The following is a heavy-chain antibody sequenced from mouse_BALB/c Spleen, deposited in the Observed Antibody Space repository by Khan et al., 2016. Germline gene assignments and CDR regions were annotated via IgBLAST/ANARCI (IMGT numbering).Heavy chain of an antibody. CDR1: GYTFTSYW. J-gene: IGHJ4*01. CDR2: IFPGAGTT. D-gene: IGHD1-1*01. V-gene: IGHV1S132*01. CDR3: ARYSYSLYYAMDY. Sequence: QVQLQQSGAELVKPGASVKLSCKTTGYTFTSYWIRWVKQRPGQGLGWIGEIFPGAGTTYYNEKFKGKATLTIDTSSSTAYMQLSSLTSEDSAVYFSARYSYSLYYAMDYWGQGTSVTISS.